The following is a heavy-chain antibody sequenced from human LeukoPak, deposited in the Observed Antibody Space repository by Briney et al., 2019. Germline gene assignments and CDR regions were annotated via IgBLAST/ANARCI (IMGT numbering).Heavy chain of an antibody. Sequence: ASVKVSCKASGYTFTSYGISWVRQAPGQGLEWMGWISAYNGNTNYAQKLQGRVTMTTDTSTSTAYMELSSLRSDDTAVYYCASSQQQLGYFDYWGQGTLVTVSS. CDR3: ASSQQQLGYFDY. D-gene: IGHD6-13*01. V-gene: IGHV1-18*01. J-gene: IGHJ4*02. CDR2: ISAYNGNT. CDR1: GYTFTSYG.